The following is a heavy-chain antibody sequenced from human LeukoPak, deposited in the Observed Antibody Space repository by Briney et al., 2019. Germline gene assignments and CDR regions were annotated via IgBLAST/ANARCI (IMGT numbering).Heavy chain of an antibody. V-gene: IGHV3-15*01. CDR1: GFTFTNAW. J-gene: IGHJ4*02. D-gene: IGHD2-21*01. CDR3: TTGELN. Sequence: GGSLRLSCAASGFTFTNAWMTWVRQAPGKGLEWVGRIKGKTDAGTIDYAAPVKGRFTISRDDSKNTLYLQLSSLKTDDTAVYCCTTGELNWGQGTLVTVSS. CDR2: IKGKTDAGTI.